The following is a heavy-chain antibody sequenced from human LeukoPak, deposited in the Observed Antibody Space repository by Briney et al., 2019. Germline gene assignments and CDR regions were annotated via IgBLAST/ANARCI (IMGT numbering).Heavy chain of an antibody. D-gene: IGHD6-13*01. CDR2: INPTGGDT. CDR3: ARYGFSSSWQGGWHAFDI. CDR1: GYTLTSYY. J-gene: IGHJ3*02. Sequence: AAVKVSCKASGYTLTSYYMHWVRQARGQGLAWMGLINPTGGDTIYAQKFQGRVTMTRDMSTSTVYMELSSLRSDDTAVYYCARYGFSSSWQGGWHAFDIWGQGTMVTVSS. V-gene: IGHV1-46*01.